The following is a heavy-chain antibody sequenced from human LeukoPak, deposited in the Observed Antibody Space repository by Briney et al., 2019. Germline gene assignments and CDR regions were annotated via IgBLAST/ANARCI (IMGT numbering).Heavy chain of an antibody. CDR2: IYYSGST. V-gene: IGHV4-59*01. J-gene: IGHJ4*02. D-gene: IGHD5-24*01. CDR1: GGSISSYY. CDR3: ARGEFGDGYNSSPFDY. Sequence: PSETLSLTCTVSGGSISSYYWSWIRQPPGKGLEWIGYIYYSGSTNYYPSLKSRVTISVDTSKNQFSLKLSSVTAADTAVYYCARGEFGDGYNSSPFDYWGQGTLVTVSS.